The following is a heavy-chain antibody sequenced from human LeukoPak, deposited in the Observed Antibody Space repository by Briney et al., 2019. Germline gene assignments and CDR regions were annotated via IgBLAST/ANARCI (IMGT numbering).Heavy chain of an antibody. J-gene: IGHJ4*02. D-gene: IGHD5/OR15-5a*01. Sequence: PGGSLRLSCAASGFTFNSYAISWVRQAPGKGLEWISGSSFGGGTTYYADSVKGRFTISRDNSKNTLSLQMNSLRVEDTAVYYCAKSMSTSRSGLDSWGQGTLVTVSS. V-gene: IGHV3-23*01. CDR1: GFTFNSYA. CDR3: AKSMSTSRSGLDS. CDR2: SSFGGGTT.